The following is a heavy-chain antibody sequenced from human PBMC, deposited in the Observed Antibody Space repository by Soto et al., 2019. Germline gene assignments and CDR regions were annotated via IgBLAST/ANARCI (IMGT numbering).Heavy chain of an antibody. CDR1: GGTFSTYA. CDR3: ARGVGAYYVDY. CDR2: IIPIFGTT. Sequence: QVQLVQSGAEVKKPGSSVKVSCKASGGTFSTYAITWVRQAPGQGLEWLGGIIPIFGTTDYARKFQGRVTITAAESTSTVFIELSSLTSEDTSVYYCARGVGAYYVDYLGQGTLVNVSS. J-gene: IGHJ4*02. D-gene: IGHD1-26*01. V-gene: IGHV1-69*01.